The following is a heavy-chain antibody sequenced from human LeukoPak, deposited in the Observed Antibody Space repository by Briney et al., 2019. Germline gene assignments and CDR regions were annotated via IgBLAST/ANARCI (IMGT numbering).Heavy chain of an antibody. CDR2: INPNSGGT. J-gene: IGHJ4*02. CDR1: GYTFTGYY. Sequence: GASVKVSCKASGYTFTGYYMHWVRQAPGQGLEWMGWINPNSGGTNYAQKFQGRVTMTRDTSISTAYMELSRLRSDDTADYYCARNYRLALYYFDSWGQGTSATVPS. CDR3: ARNYRLALYYFDS. D-gene: IGHD3-10*01. V-gene: IGHV1-2*02.